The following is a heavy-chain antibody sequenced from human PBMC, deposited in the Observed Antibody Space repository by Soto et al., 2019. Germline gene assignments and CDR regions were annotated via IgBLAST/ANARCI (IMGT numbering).Heavy chain of an antibody. CDR1: GFTFSSYA. J-gene: IGHJ5*02. CDR2: ISGSDGST. Sequence: GGSLRLSCAASGFTFSSYAMSWVRQAPGKGLEWVSAISGSDGSTLYADSVKGRFTISRDDSKNTLYLQMNSLRAEDTAVYYCARDQSWHDLVWWFDPWGQGTLVTVSS. D-gene: IGHD1-1*01. CDR3: ARDQSWHDLVWWFDP. V-gene: IGHV3-23*01.